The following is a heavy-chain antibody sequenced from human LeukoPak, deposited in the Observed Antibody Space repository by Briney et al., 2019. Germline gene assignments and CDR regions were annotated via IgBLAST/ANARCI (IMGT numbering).Heavy chain of an antibody. D-gene: IGHD3-10*01. CDR3: AKLLWFGDSSWFDP. J-gene: IGHJ5*02. CDR1: GFTFSSYA. Sequence: SGGSLRLSCAASGFTFSSYAMSWVRQAPGKGLEWVSAISGSGGSTYYADSVKGRFTISRDNSKNTLYLQMNSLRAEDTAVYYCAKLLWFGDSSWFDPWGQGTLVTVSS. CDR2: ISGSGGST. V-gene: IGHV3-23*01.